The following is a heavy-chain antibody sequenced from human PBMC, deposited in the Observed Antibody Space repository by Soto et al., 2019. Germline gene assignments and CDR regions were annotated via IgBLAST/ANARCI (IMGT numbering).Heavy chain of an antibody. J-gene: IGHJ4*02. CDR3: AKDLRPIIVVVVAAESFDY. CDR1: GFTFSSYA. V-gene: IGHV3-23*01. CDR2: ISGSGGST. Sequence: PGGSLRLSCAASGFTFSSYAMSWVRQAPGKGLEWVSAISGSGGSTYYADSVKGRFTISRDNSKNTLYLQMNSLRAEDTAVYYCAKDLRPIIVVVVAAESFDYWGQGTLVTVS. D-gene: IGHD2-15*01.